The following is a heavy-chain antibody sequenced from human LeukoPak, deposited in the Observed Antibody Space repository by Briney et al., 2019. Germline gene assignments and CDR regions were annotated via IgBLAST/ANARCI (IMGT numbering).Heavy chain of an antibody. CDR1: GGSISSDGYY. D-gene: IGHD2-8*02. CDR3: ARDLVMDY. J-gene: IGHJ4*02. V-gene: IGHV4-31*03. CDR2: IYYGGST. Sequence: SQTLCLTCTVSGGSISSDGYYWSWIRQHPGKGLEWLGYIYYGGSTYYNPSLKSRVTISVDTSKNQFSLRLSSVTAADTAVYYCARDLVMDYWGQGTLVTVSS.